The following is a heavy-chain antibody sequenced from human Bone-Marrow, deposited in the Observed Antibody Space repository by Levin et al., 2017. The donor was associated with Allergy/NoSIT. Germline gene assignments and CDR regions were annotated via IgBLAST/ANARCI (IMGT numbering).Heavy chain of an antibody. V-gene: IGHV5-51*01. D-gene: IGHD4-17*01. CDR1: GYSFFNHW. Sequence: GESLKISCQASGYSFFNHWIGWVRQMPGKGLEWVGFVFPDDSDTRYSPSFQGQGTISADTSINTAYLRWSSLKASDTAMYFCVTTVTTLGLDYWGQGTLVSVSS. J-gene: IGHJ4*02. CDR3: VTTVTTLGLDY. CDR2: VFPDDSDT.